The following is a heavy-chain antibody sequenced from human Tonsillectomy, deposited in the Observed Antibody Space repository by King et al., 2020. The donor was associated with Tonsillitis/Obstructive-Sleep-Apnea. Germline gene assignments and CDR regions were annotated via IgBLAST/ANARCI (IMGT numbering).Heavy chain of an antibody. D-gene: IGHD6-19*01. CDR1: GFTFSNFG. V-gene: IGHV3-33*01. CDR3: ARDGRIAVAATGWFDP. Sequence: VQLVESGGGVVQPGRSLRLSCAASGFTFSNFGMHWVRQAPGKGLEWVAVIWYNGAKNFYADSVKGRFNISRDNSKNTLYLEMNSLRPDDTAVYYCARDGRIAVAATGWFDPWGQGTLVTVSS. CDR2: IWYNGAKN. J-gene: IGHJ5*02.